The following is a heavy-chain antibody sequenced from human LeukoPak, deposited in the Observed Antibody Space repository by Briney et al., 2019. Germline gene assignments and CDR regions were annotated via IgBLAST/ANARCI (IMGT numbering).Heavy chain of an antibody. CDR3: AKTLTGWNYYYYMDV. J-gene: IGHJ6*03. V-gene: IGHV1-69*05. CDR2: IIPIFGTA. D-gene: IGHD3-9*01. Sequence: SVKVSCKASGGTFSSYAISWVRQAPGQGLEWMGGIIPIFGTANYAQKFQGRVTITTDESTSTAYMELSSLRSEDTAVYYCAKTLTGWNYYYYMDVWGKGTTVTVSS. CDR1: GGTFSSYA.